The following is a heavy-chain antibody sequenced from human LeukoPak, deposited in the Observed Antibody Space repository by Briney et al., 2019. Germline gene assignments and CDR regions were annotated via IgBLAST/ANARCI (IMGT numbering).Heavy chain of an antibody. Sequence: SQTLSLTCTVSGCPISSGSYYWSWIRQPAGKGLEWIGRIYTSGSTNYNPSLKSRVTISVDTSKNQFSLKLSSVTAADTAVYYCAREEPHDAFDIWGQGTMVTVSS. CDR1: GCPISSGSYY. D-gene: IGHD1-26*01. CDR2: IYTSGST. J-gene: IGHJ3*02. CDR3: AREEPHDAFDI. V-gene: IGHV4-61*02.